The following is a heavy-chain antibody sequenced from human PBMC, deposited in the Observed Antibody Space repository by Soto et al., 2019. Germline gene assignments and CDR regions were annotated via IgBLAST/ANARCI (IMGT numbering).Heavy chain of an antibody. Sequence: SETLSLTCTVSGGSISSYYWSWIRQPPGKGLEWIGYIYYSGSTNYNPSLKSRVTISVDTSKNQFSLKLSSVTAADTAVYYCAREYSSTPSFGMDVWGQGTTVTVSS. J-gene: IGHJ6*02. V-gene: IGHV4-59*01. CDR2: IYYSGST. D-gene: IGHD6-13*01. CDR1: GGSISSYY. CDR3: AREYSSTPSFGMDV.